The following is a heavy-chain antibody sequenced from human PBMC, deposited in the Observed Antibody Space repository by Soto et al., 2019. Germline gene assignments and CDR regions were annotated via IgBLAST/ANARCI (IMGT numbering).Heavy chain of an antibody. V-gene: IGHV3-23*01. Sequence: HPGGSLRLSCAASGFTFSSYAMSWVRQAPGKGLEWVSAISGSGGSTYYADSVKGRFTISRDNSKNTLYLQMNSLRAEDTAVYNCAKEPVGPDWYFDLWGRGTLVTVSS. CDR2: ISGSGGST. J-gene: IGHJ2*01. CDR1: GFTFSSYA. CDR3: AKEPVGPDWYFDL.